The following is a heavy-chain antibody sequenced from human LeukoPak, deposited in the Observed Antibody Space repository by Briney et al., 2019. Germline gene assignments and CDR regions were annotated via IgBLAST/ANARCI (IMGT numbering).Heavy chain of an antibody. CDR1: GGSISDNF. V-gene: IGHV4-59*01. J-gene: IGHJ4*02. CDR2: IYYSGST. CDR3: ASTKYCSGGSCPRSPFDY. Sequence: SETLSLTCTVSGGSISDNFWSWIRQPPGKGLEWIGYIYYSGSTNYNPSLKSRVTISVDTSKNQFSLKLSSVTAADTAVYYCASTKYCSGGSCPRSPFDYWGQGTLVTVSS. D-gene: IGHD2-15*01.